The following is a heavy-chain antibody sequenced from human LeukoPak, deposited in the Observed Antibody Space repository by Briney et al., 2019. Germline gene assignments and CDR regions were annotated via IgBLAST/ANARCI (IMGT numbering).Heavy chain of an antibody. CDR3: ARGGCNAAGFDP. J-gene: IGHJ5*02. D-gene: IGHD2/OR15-2a*01. V-gene: IGHV4-59*01. CDR1: GGSISSYY. CDR2: IYYSGST. Sequence: SETLSLTCTVSGGSISSYYWSWIRQPPGKGLEWIGYIYYSGSTNYNPSLKSRVTISVDTSKNQFSLKLSSVTAADTAVYYCARGGCNAAGFDPWGQGTLVTVSS.